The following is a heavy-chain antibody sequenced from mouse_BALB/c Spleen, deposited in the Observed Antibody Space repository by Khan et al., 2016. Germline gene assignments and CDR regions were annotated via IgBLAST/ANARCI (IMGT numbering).Heavy chain of an antibody. CDR3: ASYDSSGSFFDY. CDR2: ISYSGST. J-gene: IGHJ2*02. CDR1: GDSITSGY. Sequence: EVQLQESGPSLVKPSQTLSLTCSVTGDSITSGYWNWIRKFPGNKLEYMGCISYSGSTYYSPSLKSRISITRDTSKNQYYLQLNSLTTEDTATYYCASYDSSGSFFDYWGQGTSLTVSS. V-gene: IGHV3-8*02. D-gene: IGHD3-2*01.